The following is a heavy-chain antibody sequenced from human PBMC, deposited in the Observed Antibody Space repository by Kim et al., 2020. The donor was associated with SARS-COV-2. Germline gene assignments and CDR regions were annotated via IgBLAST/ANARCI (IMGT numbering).Heavy chain of an antibody. D-gene: IGHD3-22*01. CDR2: IYSGGST. CDR1: GFTVSSNY. V-gene: IGHV3-66*02. Sequence: GGSLRLSCAASGFTVSSNYMSWVRQAPGKGLEWVSVIYSGGSTYYADSVKGRFTISRDNSKNTLYLQMNSLRAEDTAVYYCARDCSRYYYDSSDYLGAFDIWGQGTMVTVSS. J-gene: IGHJ3*02. CDR3: ARDCSRYYYDSSDYLGAFDI.